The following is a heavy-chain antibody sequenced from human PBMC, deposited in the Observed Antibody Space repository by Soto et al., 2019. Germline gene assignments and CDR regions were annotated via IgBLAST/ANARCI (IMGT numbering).Heavy chain of an antibody. CDR2: IYHTGST. J-gene: IGHJ4*02. CDR3: ARRSSSWYFDY. V-gene: IGHV4-59*02. CDR1: GASVSSHY. Sequence: SETLSLTCTVSGASVSSHYWSWIRQPPGKGLEWIGYIYHTGSTIYNPSLKSRVTISVDTSKNTLYLQMNSLRAEDTAVYYCARRSSSWYFDYWGQGTLVTVSS. D-gene: IGHD6-13*01.